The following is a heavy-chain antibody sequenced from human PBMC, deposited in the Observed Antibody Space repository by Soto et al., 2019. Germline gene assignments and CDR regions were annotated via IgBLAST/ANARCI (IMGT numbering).Heavy chain of an antibody. D-gene: IGHD2-8*01. Sequence: SETLSLTCTVSGGSISTSSYYWGWIRQPPGKGLEWIGTIYYSGTTYYNPSLKSRVTISVDTSKNQFSLKLSSVTAADTAVYYCASMIGYCTNGVCYTQGYFDYWGQGTLVTVSS. J-gene: IGHJ4*02. CDR3: ASMIGYCTNGVCYTQGYFDY. V-gene: IGHV4-39*01. CDR1: GGSISTSSYY. CDR2: IYYSGTT.